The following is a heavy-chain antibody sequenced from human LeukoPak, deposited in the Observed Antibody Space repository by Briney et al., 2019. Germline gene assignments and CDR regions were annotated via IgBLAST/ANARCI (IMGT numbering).Heavy chain of an antibody. V-gene: IGHV3-23*01. CDR2: ISGSGGRT. Sequence: GGSLRLSCAASGFTFRSYAMSWVRQAPGKGLEWVSAISGSGGRTYYADSVRGRFTISRDNSKNTLYLQMNSLRAEDTAVYYCAKGVPSLSDAFDIWGQGTMVTVSS. CDR1: GFTFRSYA. CDR3: AKGVPSLSDAFDI. J-gene: IGHJ3*02.